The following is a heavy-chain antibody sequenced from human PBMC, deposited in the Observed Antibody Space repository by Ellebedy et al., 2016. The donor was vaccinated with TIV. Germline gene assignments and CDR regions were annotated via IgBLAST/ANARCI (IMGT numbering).Heavy chain of an antibody. J-gene: IGHJ3*02. V-gene: IGHV5-51*01. CDR3: ARRPGASDI. CDR2: IYPGDSTI. D-gene: IGHD3-10*01. CDR1: GYSFTNYW. Sequence: GESLKISCKGFGYSFTNYWIDWVRQMPGKGLEWMGTIYPGDSTIKYSPSFQGQVTISADKSITTAFLQWNRLKASDTAMYFCARRPGASDIWGQGTEV.